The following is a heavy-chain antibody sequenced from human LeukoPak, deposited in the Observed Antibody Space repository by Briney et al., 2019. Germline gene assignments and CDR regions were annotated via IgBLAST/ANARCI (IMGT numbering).Heavy chain of an antibody. J-gene: IGHJ4*02. D-gene: IGHD2/OR15-2a*01. CDR1: GFTFSSYG. Sequence: GGSLRLSCVVSGFTFSSYGMSWVRQAPGKGLEWVSSIGGSGGSIFYADSVKGRFTISRDDSKNTLDLQMNSLRVEDTAVYYCAKDQGYFHSSLHPGSGHWGQGTLVTVSS. CDR2: IGGSGGSI. CDR3: AKDQGYFHSSLHPGSGH. V-gene: IGHV3-23*01.